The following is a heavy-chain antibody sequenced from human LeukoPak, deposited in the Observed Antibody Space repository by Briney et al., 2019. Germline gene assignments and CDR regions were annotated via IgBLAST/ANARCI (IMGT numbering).Heavy chain of an antibody. CDR3: SRSYSNHLFGMDV. D-gene: IGHD4-11*01. CDR2: INGSSSDT. Sequence: GGSLRLSCAASGFTFSDYYMTWSRQAPGRGLELISYINGSSSDTKYADSMKGRFAISRDSSKNTLFLQMNSLRAEDTAIYYCSRSYSNHLFGMDVWGQGTTVTVS. V-gene: IGHV3-11*06. J-gene: IGHJ6*02. CDR1: GFTFSDYY.